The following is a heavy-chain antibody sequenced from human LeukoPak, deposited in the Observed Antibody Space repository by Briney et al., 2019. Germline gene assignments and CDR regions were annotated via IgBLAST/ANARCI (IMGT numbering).Heavy chain of an antibody. CDR1: GFTFSRYW. Sequence: GGSLRLSCAASGFTFSRYWMSWVRQAPGKGLEWVASINQDGSAKYYVDSVKGRFTISRDNAKNSLFLQMNSLRAEDTAVYYCARDCSSTSCYDYWGQGTLVTVSS. V-gene: IGHV3-7*01. D-gene: IGHD2-2*01. CDR3: ARDCSSTSCYDY. CDR2: INQDGSAK. J-gene: IGHJ4*02.